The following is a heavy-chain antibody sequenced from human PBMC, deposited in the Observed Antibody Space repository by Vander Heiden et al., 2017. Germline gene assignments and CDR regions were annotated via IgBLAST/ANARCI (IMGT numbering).Heavy chain of an antibody. D-gene: IGHD5-12*01. CDR2: ISYDGSNK. V-gene: IGHV3-30-3*01. Sequence: QVQLVESGGGVVQPGRSLRLPCAASGFTFSSYAMHWVRQAPGKGLEWVAVISYDGSNKYYADSVKGRFTISRDNSKNTLYLQMNSLRAEDTAVYYCARDPLLRFYYGMDVWGQGTTVTVSS. CDR1: GFTFSSYA. CDR3: ARDPLLRFYYGMDV. J-gene: IGHJ6*02.